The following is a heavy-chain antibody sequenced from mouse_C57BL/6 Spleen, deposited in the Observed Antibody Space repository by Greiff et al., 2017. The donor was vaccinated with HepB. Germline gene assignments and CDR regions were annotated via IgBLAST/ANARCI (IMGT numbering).Heavy chain of an antibody. Sequence: EVKVVESGGGLVQPGGSLSLSCAASGFTFTDYYMSWVRQPPGKALEWLGFIRNKANGYTTEYSASVKGRFTISRDNSQSILYLQMNARRAEDSATYYCARYRYYYFDYWGQGTTLTVSS. J-gene: IGHJ2*01. CDR1: GFTFTDYY. CDR2: IRNKANGYTT. V-gene: IGHV7-3*01. CDR3: ARYRYYYFDY.